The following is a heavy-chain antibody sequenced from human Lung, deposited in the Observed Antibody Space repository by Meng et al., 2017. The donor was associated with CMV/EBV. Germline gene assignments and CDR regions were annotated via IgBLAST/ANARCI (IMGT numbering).Heavy chain of an antibody. Sequence: ASVXVSXKASGYTFTGYYMHWVRQVPGQGLEWMGWINPNSGGTNYAQKFQGRVNMTRDTSISTAYMELSRLRSDDTAVYYCARSSRTDRYDAFDIWGQGTXVTVSS. CDR2: INPNSGGT. J-gene: IGHJ3*02. CDR3: ARSSRTDRYDAFDI. CDR1: GYTFTGYY. V-gene: IGHV1-2*02. D-gene: IGHD2-2*01.